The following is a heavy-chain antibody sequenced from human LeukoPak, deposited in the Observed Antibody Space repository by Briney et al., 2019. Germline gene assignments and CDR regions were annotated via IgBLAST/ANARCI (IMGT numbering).Heavy chain of an antibody. D-gene: IGHD6-19*01. CDR2: IYYSGST. Sequence: SETLSLTCTVSGGSISSYYWSWIRQPPGKGLEWIGYIYYSGSTNYNPSLKSRVTISVDTSKNHFSLKLSSVTAADTAVYYCARAGQMSSSGLVDVGRSNWFEPWGQGTLVTVSS. J-gene: IGHJ5*02. CDR3: ARAGQMSSSGLVDVGRSNWFEP. V-gene: IGHV4-59*01. CDR1: GGSISSYY.